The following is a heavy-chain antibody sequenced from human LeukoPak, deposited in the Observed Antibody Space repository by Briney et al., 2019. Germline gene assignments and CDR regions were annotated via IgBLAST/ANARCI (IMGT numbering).Heavy chain of an antibody. CDR1: GGSFSGYY. Sequence: PSETLSLTCAVYGGSFSGYYWSWIRQPPGKGLEWIGEINHSGSTNYNPSLKSRVTISVDTSKNQFSLKLSSVTAADTAVYYCARHRYNVYYFDYWGQGTLVTVSS. J-gene: IGHJ4*02. CDR3: ARHRYNVYYFDY. D-gene: IGHD1-14*01. CDR2: INHSGST. V-gene: IGHV4-34*01.